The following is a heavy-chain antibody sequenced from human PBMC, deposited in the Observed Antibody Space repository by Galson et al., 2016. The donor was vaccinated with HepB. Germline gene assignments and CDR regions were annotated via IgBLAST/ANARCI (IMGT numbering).Heavy chain of an antibody. D-gene: IGHD2-21*01. CDR1: GFTFDDYA. J-gene: IGHJ6*02. V-gene: IGHV3-9*01. Sequence: SLRLSCAASGFTFDDYAMHWFRQAPGKGLEWVSGISWTGGTEGYADSVKGRFTVSRDNAKSSLSLHMSSLRPEDTALYYCAKGLFSATYCGRECYFQRAAMDVWGQGTTVTVSS. CDR2: ISWTGGTE. CDR3: AKGLFSATYCGRECYFQRAAMDV.